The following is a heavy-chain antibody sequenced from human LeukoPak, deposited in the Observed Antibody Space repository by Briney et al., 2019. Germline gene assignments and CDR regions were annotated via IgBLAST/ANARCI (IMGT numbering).Heavy chain of an antibody. Sequence: GGSLRLSCAASGFTFSSYAMSWVRQAPGKGLEWVSAISGSGGSTYYADSVKGRFTISRDNSKNTLYLQMNSLRAEDTAVYYCAKDRGDYSNYRPYYFDYWGRGTLVTVSS. CDR3: AKDRGDYSNYRPYYFDY. J-gene: IGHJ4*02. D-gene: IGHD4-11*01. CDR1: GFTFSSYA. V-gene: IGHV3-23*01. CDR2: ISGSGGST.